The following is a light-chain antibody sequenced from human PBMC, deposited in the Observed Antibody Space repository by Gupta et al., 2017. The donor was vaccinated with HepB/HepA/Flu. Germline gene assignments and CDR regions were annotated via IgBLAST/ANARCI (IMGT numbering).Light chain of an antibody. V-gene: IGKV3-11*01. CDR2: DAS. CDR3: QHRSNGQCT. CDR1: QNIYTY. J-gene: IGKJ2*02. Sequence: EIVLTQSPATLSLSPGERAILSCSASQNIYTYLARCQQIPGQAPRILIYDASHRATGIPARFSGSWSGTDFTLTISVLEPEDFGVDYCQHRSNGQCTFGQGTKLEIK.